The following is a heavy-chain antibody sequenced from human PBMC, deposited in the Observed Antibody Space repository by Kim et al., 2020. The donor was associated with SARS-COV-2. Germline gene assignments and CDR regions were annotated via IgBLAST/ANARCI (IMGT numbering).Heavy chain of an antibody. D-gene: IGHD2-21*01. J-gene: IGHJ5*02. CDR3: AIYFFVELDL. V-gene: IGHV3-74*01. Sequence: GGSLRLSCAASGFTFSSYWFHWVRQVPGKGPVWVSRINPDGRTINYAGSVRGRFTISRDIAKNTLYLHMNSLRAEDTSVHYCAIYFFVELDLLGQGTL. CDR2: INPDGRTI. CDR1: GFTFSSYW.